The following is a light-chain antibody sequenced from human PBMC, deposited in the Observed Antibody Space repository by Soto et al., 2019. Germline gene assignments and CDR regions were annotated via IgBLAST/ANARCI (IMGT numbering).Light chain of an antibody. J-gene: IGKJ1*01. Sequence: DIQITQSPSSLSASVGDRVTISCRASQNIFSYLTWYQQKPGKAPNLLIYAASNLQSGVPSRFSGSGSGTDFTLTISSLQREDFATYHCQQSYSAPLTFGQGTKVDIK. V-gene: IGKV1-39*01. CDR3: QQSYSAPLT. CDR1: QNIFSY. CDR2: AAS.